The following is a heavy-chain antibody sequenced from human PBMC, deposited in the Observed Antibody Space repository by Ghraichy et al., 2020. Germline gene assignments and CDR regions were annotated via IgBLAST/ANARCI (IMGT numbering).Heavy chain of an antibody. CDR3: ARGLSFWGAATPRFDY. CDR2: INHSGST. D-gene: IGHD2-15*01. V-gene: IGHV4-34*01. J-gene: IGHJ4*02. Sequence: SETLSLTCAVYGGSFSGYYWSWIRQPPGKGLEWIGEINHSGSTNYNPSLKSRVTISVDTSKNQFSLKLSSVTAADTAVYYCARGLSFWGAATPRFDYWGQGTLVTVSS. CDR1: GGSFSGYY.